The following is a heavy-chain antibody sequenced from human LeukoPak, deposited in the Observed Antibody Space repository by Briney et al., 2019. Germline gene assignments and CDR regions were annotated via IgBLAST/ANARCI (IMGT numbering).Heavy chain of an antibody. D-gene: IGHD5-12*01. J-gene: IGHJ4*02. CDR1: RFTFSSYG. CDR2: IQSDRSNE. V-gene: IGHV3-30*02. CDR3: ARGPSGYHNT. Sequence: GGSLRLSCAASRFTFSSYGMHWVRQAPGKGLEWVAYIQSDRSNEQYADSVRGRFSISRDSSKNILYLQMNSLRAEDTAVYYCARGPSGYHNTGGQGTLVTVSS.